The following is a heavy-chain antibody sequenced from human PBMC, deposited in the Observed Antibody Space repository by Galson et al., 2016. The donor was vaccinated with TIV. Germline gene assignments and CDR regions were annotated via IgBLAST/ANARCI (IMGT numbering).Heavy chain of an antibody. CDR1: GFTFDDFA. CDR2: ISWDGGST. Sequence: SLRLSCAVSGFTFDDFAMHWVRRVPGKGLEWVSLISWDGGSTYYADSVKGRFTISRDNSKDSLYLQMNSLRPDDSGLYYCAKDRGGGTSWYFEYWGQGTLVTVTS. CDR3: AKDRGGGTSWYFEY. V-gene: IGHV3-43D*03. D-gene: IGHD6-13*01. J-gene: IGHJ4*01.